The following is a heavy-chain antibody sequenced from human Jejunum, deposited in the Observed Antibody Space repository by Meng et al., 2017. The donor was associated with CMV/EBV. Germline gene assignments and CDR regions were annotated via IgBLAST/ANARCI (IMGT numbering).Heavy chain of an antibody. D-gene: IGHD5-24*01. CDR3: ARGFLNGYQPFDY. CDR1: GGSVNNYA. V-gene: IGHV1-69*12. J-gene: IGHJ4*02. Sequence: QVQVMQCGAAVEEPGASMKVSCKSSGGSVNNYAVSWVRQATGQGLEWMGGIIAIFKTPNYAQKFQGRLTITADESTGTSYMELTSLTSEDTAVYYCARGFLNGYQPFDYWGQGTLVTVSS. CDR2: IIAIFKTP.